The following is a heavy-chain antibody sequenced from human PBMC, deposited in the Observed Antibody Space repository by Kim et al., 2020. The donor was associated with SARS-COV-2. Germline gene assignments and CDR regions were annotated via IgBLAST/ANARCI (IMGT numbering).Heavy chain of an antibody. J-gene: IGHJ4*02. Sequence: GESLKISCKGSGYSFTSYWISWVRQMPGKGLEWMGRIDPSDSYTNYSPSFQGHVTISADKSISTAYLQWSSLKASHTAMYYCARRVDDSSGWYHSITDDYWGQGTLVTVSS. D-gene: IGHD6-19*01. CDR1: GYSFTSYW. V-gene: IGHV5-10-1*01. CDR3: ARRVDDSSGWYHSITDDY. CDR2: IDPSDSYT.